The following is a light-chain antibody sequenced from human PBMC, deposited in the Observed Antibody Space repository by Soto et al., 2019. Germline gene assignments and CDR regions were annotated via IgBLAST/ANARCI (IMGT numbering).Light chain of an antibody. Sequence: DIQMTQFPSSLSASVGDRVTITCRSSQSISNFINWYQQKPGKAPKFLIYAAPTLQSGVPSRFSGSGSGTEFTLTISSLQPEDFATYYCQETYSGPVTFGGGTKVEI. V-gene: IGKV1-39*01. J-gene: IGKJ4*01. CDR1: QSISNF. CDR2: AAP. CDR3: QETYSGPVT.